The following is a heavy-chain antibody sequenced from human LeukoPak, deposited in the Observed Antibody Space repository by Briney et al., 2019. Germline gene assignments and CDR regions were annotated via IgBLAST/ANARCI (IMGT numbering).Heavy chain of an antibody. Sequence: PGGSLRLSCAASGFTFDDYAMHWVRQAPGKGLEWVSGISWNSCSIVYADSVKGRFTISRDNAKNSLYLKMNSLRAEDTAVYYCARDLDVLRFFDATYYYYGMDVWGQGTTVTVSS. CDR3: ARDLDVLRFFDATYYYYGMDV. J-gene: IGHJ6*02. CDR2: ISWNSCSI. D-gene: IGHD3-3*01. CDR1: GFTFDDYA. V-gene: IGHV3-9*01.